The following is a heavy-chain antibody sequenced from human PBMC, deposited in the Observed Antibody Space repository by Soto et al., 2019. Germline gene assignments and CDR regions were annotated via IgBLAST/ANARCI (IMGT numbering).Heavy chain of an antibody. Sequence: QVQLQESGPGLVKPSQTLSLTCTVSGGSISSGGYYWSWIRQHPGKGLEWIGYIYYSGSTYYNPSLKSRVTISVDTSKNQFSLKLSSVTAADTAVYYCARVLDDYGDYYGMDVWGQGTTVTVSS. CDR2: IYYSGST. D-gene: IGHD4-17*01. J-gene: IGHJ6*02. CDR3: ARVLDDYGDYYGMDV. CDR1: GGSISSGGYY. V-gene: IGHV4-31*03.